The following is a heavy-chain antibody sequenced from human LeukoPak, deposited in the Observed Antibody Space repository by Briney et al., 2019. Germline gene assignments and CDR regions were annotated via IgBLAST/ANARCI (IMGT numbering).Heavy chain of an antibody. CDR2: ISGSGGST. Sequence: GGTLRLSCAASGFTFSSYGMSWVRQAPGKGLEWVSAISGSGGSTYYADSVRGRFTISRDNSKNTLYLQMNSLRVEDTAVYYCAKVRITGTTVGDAFDIWGQGTMVTVSS. CDR3: AKVRITGTTVGDAFDI. D-gene: IGHD1-20*01. CDR1: GFTFSSYG. V-gene: IGHV3-23*01. J-gene: IGHJ3*02.